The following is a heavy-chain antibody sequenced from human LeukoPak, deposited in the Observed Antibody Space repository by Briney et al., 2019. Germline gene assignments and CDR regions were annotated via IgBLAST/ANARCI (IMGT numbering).Heavy chain of an antibody. D-gene: IGHD1-26*01. J-gene: IGHJ4*02. Sequence: ASVKVSCKASGYTFTSYGISWVRQAPGQGLEWMGWISAYNGNTNYAQKLQGRVTMTTDTSTSTAYMELRSLRSDDTAVYYCAVYSGSYSPGPYYFDYWGQGILVTVSS. CDR1: GYTFTSYG. V-gene: IGHV1-18*01. CDR2: ISAYNGNT. CDR3: AVYSGSYSPGPYYFDY.